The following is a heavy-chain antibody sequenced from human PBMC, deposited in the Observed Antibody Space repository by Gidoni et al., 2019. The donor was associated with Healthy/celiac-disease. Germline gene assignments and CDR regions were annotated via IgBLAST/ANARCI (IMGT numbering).Heavy chain of an antibody. Sequence: QVQLVQSGAEVKKPGSSVKVSCKASGGTFSSYAISWVGQAPGQGLEWMGGIIPIFGTANYAQKFQGRVTINADESTSTAYMELSSMRSEDTAVYYCARENTTITIFGVVITENWFDPWGQGTLVTVSS. CDR2: IIPIFGTA. CDR1: GGTFSSYA. D-gene: IGHD3-3*01. CDR3: ARENTTITIFGVVITENWFDP. J-gene: IGHJ5*02. V-gene: IGHV1-69*12.